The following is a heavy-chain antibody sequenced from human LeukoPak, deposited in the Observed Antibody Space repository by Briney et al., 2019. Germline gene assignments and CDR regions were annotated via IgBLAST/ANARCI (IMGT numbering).Heavy chain of an antibody. D-gene: IGHD3-22*01. V-gene: IGHV5-51*01. Sequence: GESLKISCKGSGYSFTSYWIGWVRQMPGKGLEWMGIIYPGDSDTRYSPSFQGQVTISADKSISTAYLQWSSLKASDTAMYYCAGNYYDSSGYYGGVDYWGQGTLVTVSS. CDR1: GYSFTSYW. J-gene: IGHJ4*02. CDR3: AGNYYDSSGYYGGVDY. CDR2: IYPGDSDT.